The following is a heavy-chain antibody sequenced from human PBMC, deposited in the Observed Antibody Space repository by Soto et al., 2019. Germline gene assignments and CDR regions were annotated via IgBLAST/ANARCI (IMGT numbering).Heavy chain of an antibody. CDR2: IKSKTDGGTT. V-gene: IGHV3-15*01. CDR1: GFTFSNAW. Sequence: GGSLRLSCAASGFTFSNAWMSWVRQAPGKGLEWVGRIKSKTDGGTTDYAAPVKGRFTISRDDSKNTLYLQMNSLKTEDTAVYYCTTDRVRGANDAFDIWGQGTMVTVSS. J-gene: IGHJ3*02. D-gene: IGHD3-10*01. CDR3: TTDRVRGANDAFDI.